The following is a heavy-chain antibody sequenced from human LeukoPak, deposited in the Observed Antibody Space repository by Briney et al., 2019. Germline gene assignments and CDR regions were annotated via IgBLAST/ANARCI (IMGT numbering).Heavy chain of an antibody. V-gene: IGHV3-7*01. Sequence: GGSLRLSCSVSGFSLSMYWMTWVRQAPGKGLEWLANIKQDGSEEYYADSVKGRFTISRDNARNSLYLQMHSLRAEDTAVYYCARDDSVSSPFDYWGQGTLVTVSS. D-gene: IGHD6-6*01. CDR3: ARDDSVSSPFDY. CDR1: GFSLSMYW. CDR2: IKQDGSEE. J-gene: IGHJ4*02.